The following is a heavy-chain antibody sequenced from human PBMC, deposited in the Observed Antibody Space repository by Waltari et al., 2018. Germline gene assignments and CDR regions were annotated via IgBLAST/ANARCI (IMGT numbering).Heavy chain of an antibody. J-gene: IGHJ2*01. CDR2: IYHSGST. D-gene: IGHD4-17*01. Sequence: QVQLQESGPGLVKPSETLSLTCAVSGYSISSGSYWGWIRQPPGKGLEWIGSIYHSGSTYYNPSLKSRVTISVDTSKNQFSLKLSSVTAADTAVYYCARGNDYGDYFSEYFDLWGRGTLVTVSS. V-gene: IGHV4-38-2*01. CDR3: ARGNDYGDYFSEYFDL. CDR1: GYSISSGSY.